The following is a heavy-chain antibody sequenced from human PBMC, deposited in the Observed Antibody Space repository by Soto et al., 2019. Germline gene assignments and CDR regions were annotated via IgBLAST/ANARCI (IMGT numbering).Heavy chain of an antibody. D-gene: IGHD4-4*01. CDR3: AKGAPTVHS. V-gene: IGHV3-30*18. Sequence: QVQLVESGGGVVQPGRSLRLSCTASGSTFRDEGMHWVRQAPGKGLEWLAVISNDGSRRIYADSMKGRITISRDNSNNTLYLQMNSLRRDDTAVYYCAKGAPTVHSWVQGTLVVVAS. CDR1: GSTFRDEG. CDR2: ISNDGSRR. J-gene: IGHJ5*02.